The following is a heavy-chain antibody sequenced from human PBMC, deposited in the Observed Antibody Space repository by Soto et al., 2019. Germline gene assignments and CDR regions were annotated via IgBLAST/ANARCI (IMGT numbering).Heavy chain of an antibody. J-gene: IGHJ4*02. CDR2: IYHSGST. D-gene: IGHD6-13*01. CDR3: ARAPAAAGTRYFDY. CDR1: GGSISSSNW. Sequence: ASETLSLTCAVSGGSISSSNWWSWVRQPPGKGLEWIGEIYHSGSTNYNPSLKSRVTISVDKSKNQFSLKLSSVTAADTAVYYCARAPAAAGTRYFDYWGQGTLVTVSS. V-gene: IGHV4-4*02.